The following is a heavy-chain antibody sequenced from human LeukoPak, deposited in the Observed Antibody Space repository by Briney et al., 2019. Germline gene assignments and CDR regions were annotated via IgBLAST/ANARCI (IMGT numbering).Heavy chain of an antibody. Sequence: PGGSLRLSCAASGFTFSSYWMHWVRQAPGKGLVWVSRINSDGSSTSYADSVKGRFTISRDNAKNTLYLQMNSLRAEDTAVYYCARNTVTTPDVVGPIYWYFDLWGRGTLVTVSS. D-gene: IGHD4-17*01. CDR1: GFTFSSYW. V-gene: IGHV3-74*01. CDR3: ARNTVTTPDVVGPIYWYFDL. CDR2: INSDGSST. J-gene: IGHJ2*01.